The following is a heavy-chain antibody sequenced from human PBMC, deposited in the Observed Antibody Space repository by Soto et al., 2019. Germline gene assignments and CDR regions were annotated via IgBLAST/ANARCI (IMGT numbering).Heavy chain of an antibody. V-gene: IGHV2-5*02. CDR1: GFSLTTNGEG. CDR2: IYWDDAN. CDR3: AHRRARTSGRDDAYDI. D-gene: IGHD3-10*01. Sequence: QITLKESGPTLVTPTQTLTLTCIFSGFSLTTNGEGVGWIRQPPGKSLEWLVLIYWDDANRYNSLLKSRLTITKDTSKNQVVLTMTNMDTTDTATYYCAHRRARTSGRDDAYDIWGQGTVVTVSS. J-gene: IGHJ3*02.